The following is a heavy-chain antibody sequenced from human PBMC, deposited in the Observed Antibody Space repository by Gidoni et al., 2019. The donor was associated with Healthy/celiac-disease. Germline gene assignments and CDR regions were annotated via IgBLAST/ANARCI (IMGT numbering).Heavy chain of an antibody. Sequence: EVQLLESGGGLVQPGGSLRLSCAASGFTFSSDAMSWVRQAPGKGLEWVSTISGSGGSTYYADSVKGRFTISRDNSKNTLYLQMNSLRAEDTAVYYCAKDYDFWSGYYIDYWGQGTLVTVSS. CDR2: ISGSGGST. J-gene: IGHJ4*02. CDR1: GFTFSSDA. CDR3: AKDYDFWSGYYIDY. V-gene: IGHV3-23*01. D-gene: IGHD3-3*01.